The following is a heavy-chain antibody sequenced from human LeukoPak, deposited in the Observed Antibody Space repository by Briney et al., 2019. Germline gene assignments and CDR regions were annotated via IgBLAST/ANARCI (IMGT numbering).Heavy chain of an antibody. J-gene: IGHJ4*02. CDR2: IFYDATNK. CDR3: ARDDGDDISIVNDYYLDS. D-gene: IGHD2/OR15-2a*01. V-gene: IGHV3-30*19. Sequence: PGGSLRLSCAASGFTFSSYGMHWVRQAPGKGLEWVAIIFYDATNKYYADSVKGRFTISRDNSKNTLYLQMNGLRPEDTAVYYCARDDGDDISIVNDYYLDSWGQGTLVTVSS. CDR1: GFTFSSYG.